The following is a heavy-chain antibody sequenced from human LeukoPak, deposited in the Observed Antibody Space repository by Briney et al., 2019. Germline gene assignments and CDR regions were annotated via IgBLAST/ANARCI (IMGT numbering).Heavy chain of an antibody. CDR2: IYYSGST. CDR3: ASISSSSWNWFDP. J-gene: IGHJ5*02. V-gene: IGHV4-59*01. D-gene: IGHD6-13*01. CDR1: GGSISSYY. Sequence: SETLSLTCTVSGGSISSYYWSWIRQPPGKGLEWIGYIYYSGSTNYNPSLKSRVTISVDTSKNQFSLKLSSVTAADTAVYYCASISSSSWNWFDPWGQGTLVTVSS.